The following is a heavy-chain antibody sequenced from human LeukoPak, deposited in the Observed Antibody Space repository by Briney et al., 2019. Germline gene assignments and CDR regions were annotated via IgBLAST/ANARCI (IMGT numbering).Heavy chain of an antibody. J-gene: IGHJ4*02. CDR3: AREEYSGYVEA. CDR1: GGSIGSYY. CDR2: IYYRGST. Sequence: KPSETLSLTCTVSGGSIGSYYWSWIRQPPGKGVEWIGYIYYRGSTNYNPSLKSRVTISIDTSKNQFSLKLSSVTAADTAVYYCAREEYSGYVEAWGQGTPVTVSS. D-gene: IGHD5-12*01. V-gene: IGHV4-59*12.